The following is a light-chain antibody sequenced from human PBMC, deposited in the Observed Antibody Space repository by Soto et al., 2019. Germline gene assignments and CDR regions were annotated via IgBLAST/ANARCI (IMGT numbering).Light chain of an antibody. Sequence: EIVLTQSPANLSVSPGEGATLSCRASQSVSGNLAWYQQKPGQAPRLLIYGTSTRATGVPARFSGGGSGTDFTLTISSLQSEDVAIYYCQQYNQWPLYTFDQGTKLEI. CDR2: GTS. J-gene: IGKJ2*01. CDR1: QSVSGN. V-gene: IGKV3-15*01. CDR3: QQYNQWPLYT.